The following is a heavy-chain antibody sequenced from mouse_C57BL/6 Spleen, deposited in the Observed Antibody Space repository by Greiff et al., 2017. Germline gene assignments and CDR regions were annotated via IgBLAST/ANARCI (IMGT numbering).Heavy chain of an antibody. Sequence: EVMLVESGGGLVKPGGSLKLSCAASGFTFSSYAMSWVRQTPEKRLEWVATISDGGSYTYYPDNVKGRFTISRDNAKNNLYLQMRHLKSEDTAMYYCAREGFYYSKGFAYWGQGTLVTVSA. CDR3: AREGFYYSKGFAY. CDR1: GFTFSSYA. J-gene: IGHJ3*01. CDR2: ISDGGSYT. V-gene: IGHV5-4*01. D-gene: IGHD2-5*01.